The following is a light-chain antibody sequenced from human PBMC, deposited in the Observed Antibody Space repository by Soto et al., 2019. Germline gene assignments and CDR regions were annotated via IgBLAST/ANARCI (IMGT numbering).Light chain of an antibody. CDR3: QQYGSSPWT. V-gene: IGKV3-20*01. J-gene: IGKJ1*01. Sequence: EIVLTQSPDTLSLSPGERATLSCRASQSVSSSYLAWYQQTPGQAPRLLIYGASIRATGSPDRFSGSGSGTDFTLSGSRLEAEGFAGFNCQQYGSSPWTFGQGTKVAIK. CDR2: GAS. CDR1: QSVSSSY.